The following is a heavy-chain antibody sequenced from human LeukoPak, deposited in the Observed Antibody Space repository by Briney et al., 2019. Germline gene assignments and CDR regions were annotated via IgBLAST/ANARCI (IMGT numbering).Heavy chain of an antibody. CDR1: GFTVSSNY. Sequence: PGGSLRLSCAASGFTVSSNYMSWVRQAPAKGLEWVSGIYSGGSTYYADSVKGRFTISRDNSKNTLYLQMNSLRAEDTAVYYCARDWGCTIGVCYHFDYWGQGTLVTVSS. CDR3: ARDWGCTIGVCYHFDY. J-gene: IGHJ4*02. CDR2: IYSGGST. D-gene: IGHD2-8*01. V-gene: IGHV3-66*02.